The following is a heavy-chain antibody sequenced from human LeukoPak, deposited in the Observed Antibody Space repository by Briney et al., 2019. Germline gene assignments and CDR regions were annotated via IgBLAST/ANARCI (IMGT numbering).Heavy chain of an antibody. J-gene: IGHJ4*02. D-gene: IGHD2-15*01. CDR2: ISYDGSNE. Sequence: GGSLRLSCAASGFTFSSYAMSWVRQAPGKGLEWVALISYDGSNEHYADSVKGRFTISRDNSKNTLYLQVNSLRAEDTAVYYCAKSKFSCIGNNCYSPDYWGQGTLVTVSS. V-gene: IGHV3-30*18. CDR1: GFTFSSYA. CDR3: AKSKFSCIGNNCYSPDY.